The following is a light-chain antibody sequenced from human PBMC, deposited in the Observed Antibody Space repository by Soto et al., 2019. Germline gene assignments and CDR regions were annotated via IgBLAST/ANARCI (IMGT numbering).Light chain of an antibody. CDR1: QTVRNNY. Sequence: AFTQWPATRSLSPAEKGSLSGKASQTVRNNYFAWYQKKPGQAPRLLIYDASSRATGIPDRFSGGGSGTDFTLTISSLEPEDFAVYYCQQRSNWLITFGQGTRLEIK. V-gene: IGKV3D-20*02. CDR2: DAS. CDR3: QQRSNWLIT. J-gene: IGKJ5*01.